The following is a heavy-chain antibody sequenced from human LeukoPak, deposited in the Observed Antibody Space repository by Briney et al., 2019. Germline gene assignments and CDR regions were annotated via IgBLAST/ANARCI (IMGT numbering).Heavy chain of an antibody. CDR3: ARGAGGSYGSNAFDI. CDR1: GFPFSSYW. J-gene: IGHJ3*02. D-gene: IGHD1-26*01. V-gene: IGHV3-7*01. CDR2: IKQDGSEK. Sequence: GGSLRLSCAASGFPFSSYWMTWVRQAPGKGLEWVANIKQDGSEKYYVDSVKGRFTISRDNAKNSLYLQMNSLRAEDTAVYYCARGAGGSYGSNAFDIWGQGTMVTVSS.